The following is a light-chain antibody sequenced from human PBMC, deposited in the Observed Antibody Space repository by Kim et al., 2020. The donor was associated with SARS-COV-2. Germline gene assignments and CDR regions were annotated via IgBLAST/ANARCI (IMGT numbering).Light chain of an antibody. CDR1: QGFGSSY. Sequence: PGGRATPSCRASQGFGSSYLAWYQQKPGQAPRLLIYGASSRATGIPDRFSGSGSGTDFTLTISRLEPEDFAVYYCQQYGSSPPWTFGQGTKVEIK. V-gene: IGKV3-20*01. CDR3: QQYGSSPPWT. J-gene: IGKJ1*01. CDR2: GAS.